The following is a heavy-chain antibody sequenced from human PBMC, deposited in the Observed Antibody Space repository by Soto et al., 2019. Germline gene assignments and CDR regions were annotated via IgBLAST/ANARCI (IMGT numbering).Heavy chain of an antibody. V-gene: IGHV3-30*18. D-gene: IGHD1-26*01. CDR1: GFTFSSYG. Sequence: QVQLVESGGGVVQPGRSLRLSCAASGFTFSSYGMHWVRQAPGKGLEWVAVISYDGSNKYYADSVKGRFTISRDNSKNTLYLQMNSLRAEDTAVYYCAKDVVVGATTGLGDYYYYYGMDVGGQGTTVTVSS. CDR2: ISYDGSNK. J-gene: IGHJ6*02. CDR3: AKDVVVGATTGLGDYYYYYGMDV.